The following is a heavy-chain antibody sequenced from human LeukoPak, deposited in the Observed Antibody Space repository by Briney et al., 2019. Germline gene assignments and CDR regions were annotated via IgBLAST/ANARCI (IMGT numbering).Heavy chain of an antibody. J-gene: IGHJ3*02. Sequence: ASVKVSCKASGYTFTGYYMHWVRQAPGQGLEWMGWINPNSGGTNYAQKFQGRVTMTRDTSISTAYMGLSRLRSDDTAVYYCARCGPYSSSSFLCAFDIWGQGTMVTVSS. CDR2: INPNSGGT. CDR1: GYTFTGYY. D-gene: IGHD6-6*01. CDR3: ARCGPYSSSSFLCAFDI. V-gene: IGHV1-2*02.